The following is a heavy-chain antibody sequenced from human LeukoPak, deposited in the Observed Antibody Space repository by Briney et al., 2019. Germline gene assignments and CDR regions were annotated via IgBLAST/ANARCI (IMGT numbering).Heavy chain of an antibody. Sequence: KPGGSLRLSCAASGFTFSSYSMNWVRQAPGKGLEWVSSISSSSSYIYYADSVKGRLTISRDNAKNSLYLQMNSLRAEDTAVYYCARFGGRWYFDYWGQGTLVTVSS. V-gene: IGHV3-21*01. J-gene: IGHJ4*02. CDR2: ISSSSSYI. CDR3: ARFGGRWYFDY. D-gene: IGHD4-23*01. CDR1: GFTFSSYS.